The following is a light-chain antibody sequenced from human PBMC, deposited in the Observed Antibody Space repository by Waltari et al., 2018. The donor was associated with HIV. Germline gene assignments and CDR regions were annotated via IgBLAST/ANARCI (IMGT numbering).Light chain of an antibody. CDR1: QSISSW. Sequence: DIQMTQSPSTLSASVGDRVTITALASQSISSWLAWYQQKPGKAPKLLIYKASSVESGVPSRFSGSGSGTGFSLNIITLQPDDFETYYCQQYSSYRTFGGGTKVEIK. V-gene: IGKV1-5*03. CDR3: QQYSSYRT. CDR2: KAS. J-gene: IGKJ4*01.